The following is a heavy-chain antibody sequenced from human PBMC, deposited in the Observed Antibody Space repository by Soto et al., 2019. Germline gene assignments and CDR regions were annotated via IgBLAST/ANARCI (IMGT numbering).Heavy chain of an antibody. CDR2: SSYNGGT. D-gene: IGHD1-1*01. CDR3: TRHRIEVVWRGFDS. J-gene: IGHJ5*01. V-gene: IGHV4-39*01. CDR1: ADSTSFSNSY. Sequence: HLQESGPRLVKPSETLSLTCTVSADSTSFSNSYWGWIRQPPGEGLQWIGSSSYNGGTFYNPSLKGRVAITNDASRRQSSLQVTAVTAADSAIYYCTRHRIEVVWRGFDSWGQGRPVTVSS.